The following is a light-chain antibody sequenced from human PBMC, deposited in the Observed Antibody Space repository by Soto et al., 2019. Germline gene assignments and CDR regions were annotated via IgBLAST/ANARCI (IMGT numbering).Light chain of an antibody. CDR2: AAS. Sequence: IVLTQSPGTLSLSPGERATLSCRASQNVGTDYLAWYQQKPGQAPRLLIYAASSRATGIPDRFSGSGYGTDFTLTISRLEPEDFAVYYCQQYRNSWTFGQGTKVDIK. CDR1: QNVGTDY. CDR3: QQYRNSWT. V-gene: IGKV3-20*01. J-gene: IGKJ1*01.